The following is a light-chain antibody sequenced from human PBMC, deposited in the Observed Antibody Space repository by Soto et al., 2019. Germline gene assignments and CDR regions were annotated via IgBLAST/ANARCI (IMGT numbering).Light chain of an antibody. V-gene: IGLV2-8*01. CDR3: SSYAGSNNYV. CDR2: GAT. CDR1: SSDVGGYNH. J-gene: IGLJ1*01. Sequence: QSALTQPPSASGSPGQSVTISCTGTSSDVGGYNHSSWYQQHQGKAPKFMIYGATKRPSGVPDRFSGSKSGNTASLIVSGLQAEAEAYYYCSSYAGSNNYVFGTGTKVTVL.